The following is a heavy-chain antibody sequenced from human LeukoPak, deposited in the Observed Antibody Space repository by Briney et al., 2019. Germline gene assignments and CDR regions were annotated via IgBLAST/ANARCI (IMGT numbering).Heavy chain of an antibody. V-gene: IGHV3-21*01. CDR3: ATLMWELPGY. J-gene: IGHJ4*02. D-gene: IGHD1-26*01. Sequence: GGSLRLSCAASGFTFSSYSMNWVRQAPGRGLDWVSSISSSSSYIYYADSVKGRFTISRDNAKNSLYLQMNSLRAEDTAVYYCATLMWELPGYWGQGTLVTVSS. CDR1: GFTFSSYS. CDR2: ISSSSSYI.